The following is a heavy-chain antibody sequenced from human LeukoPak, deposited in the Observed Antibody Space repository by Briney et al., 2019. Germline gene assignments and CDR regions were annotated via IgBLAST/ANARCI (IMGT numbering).Heavy chain of an antibody. V-gene: IGHV4-34*01. Sequence: SETLSLTCGVHGESFSAYWWTWIHQAPGKGLEWIGQINHSGSTDYTPSLKSRVTISADTSKKQFSLRLTSVTAADAAVYYCARGREGMGSTSYYSSNWFDPWGQGTLVSVSS. CDR2: INHSGST. J-gene: IGHJ5*02. CDR1: GESFSAYW. D-gene: IGHD2-2*01. CDR3: ARGREGMGSTSYYSSNWFDP.